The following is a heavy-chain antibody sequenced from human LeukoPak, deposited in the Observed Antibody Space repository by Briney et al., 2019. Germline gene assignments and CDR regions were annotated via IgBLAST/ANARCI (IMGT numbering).Heavy chain of an antibody. CDR1: GYTFTSYD. CDR2: MNPNSGNT. J-gene: IGHJ4*02. Sequence: ASVKVPCKASGYTFTSYDINWVRQATGQGLEWMGWMNPNSGNTGYAQKFQGRVTMTRNTSISTAYMELSSLRSEDTAVYYCAIFPVGATRFNYYWGQGTLVTVSS. CDR3: AIFPVGATRFNYY. D-gene: IGHD1-26*01. V-gene: IGHV1-8*01.